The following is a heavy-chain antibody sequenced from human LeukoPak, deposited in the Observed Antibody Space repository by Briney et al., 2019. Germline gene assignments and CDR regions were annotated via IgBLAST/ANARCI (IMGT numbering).Heavy chain of an antibody. D-gene: IGHD4-23*01. CDR3: AVSHYGGNNDAILVSY. CDR2: ISYDGSNK. Sequence: GGSLRLSCAAPGFTFSSYGMHWVRQAPGKGLEWVAVISYDGSNKYYADSVKGRFTISRDNSKNTLYLQMNSLRAEDTAVYYCAVSHYGGNNDAILVSYWGQGTLVTVSS. CDR1: GFTFSSYG. J-gene: IGHJ4*02. V-gene: IGHV3-30*03.